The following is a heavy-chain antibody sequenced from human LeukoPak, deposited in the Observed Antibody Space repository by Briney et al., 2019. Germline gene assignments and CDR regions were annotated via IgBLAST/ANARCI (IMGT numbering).Heavy chain of an antibody. CDR2: MHYRGST. D-gene: IGHD3-16*01. J-gene: IGHJ3*02. CDR1: GGSISNYY. Sequence: SETLSLTCTVYGGSISNYYWSWIRQPPGKRLEWIGYMHYRGSTNYNPSLTSRVTISVDTSKNKLFLKLTSVTAADTAMYFCARPLGGDLDAFDIWGQGTMVTVSS. V-gene: IGHV4-59*01. CDR3: ARPLGGDLDAFDI.